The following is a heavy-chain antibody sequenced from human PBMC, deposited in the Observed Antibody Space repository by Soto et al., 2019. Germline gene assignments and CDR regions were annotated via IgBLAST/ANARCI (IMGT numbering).Heavy chain of an antibody. D-gene: IGHD3-22*01. Sequence: QVQLVQSGAEVKKPGSSVKVSCKASGGTFSSYAISWVRQAPGQGLEWMGGIIPIFGTANYAQKFQGRVTITADESTSTAYMELSSLRSEDTAVYYXXXXXXXXXSGYYSGFDYWGQGTLVTXSS. CDR3: XXXXXXXXSGYYSGFDY. CDR1: GGTFSSYA. V-gene: IGHV1-69*01. J-gene: IGHJ4*02. CDR2: IIPIFGTA.